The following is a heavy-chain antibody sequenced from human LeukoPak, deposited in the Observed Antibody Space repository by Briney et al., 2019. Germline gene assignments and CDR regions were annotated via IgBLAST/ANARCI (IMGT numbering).Heavy chain of an antibody. CDR2: IIPIFGTA. CDR1: GGTFSSYA. V-gene: IGHV1-69*13. J-gene: IGHJ6*02. D-gene: IGHD2-2*01. Sequence: SVKVSCKASGGTFSSYAISWVRQAPRQWLELMGGIIPIFGTANYAQKFQGRVTITADESTSTAYMELSSLRSEDTAVYYCARDRQDVVVPAAFGGYYGMDVWGQGTTVTVSS. CDR3: ARDRQDVVVPAAFGGYYGMDV.